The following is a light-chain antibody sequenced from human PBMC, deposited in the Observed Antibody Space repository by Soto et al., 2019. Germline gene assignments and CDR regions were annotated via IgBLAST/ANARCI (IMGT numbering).Light chain of an antibody. CDR2: NNN. J-gene: IGLJ2*01. V-gene: IGLV1-44*01. CDR1: SSNIGSNT. Sequence: QSALTQPPSASGTPGQRVTISCSGSSSNIGSNTVNWYQQLPGTAPKLLIYNNNQRPSGVPDRFSGSQSGTSASLAISGLQSEDEADYYCAAWDVSLNGPVFGGGTKVTVL. CDR3: AAWDVSLNGPV.